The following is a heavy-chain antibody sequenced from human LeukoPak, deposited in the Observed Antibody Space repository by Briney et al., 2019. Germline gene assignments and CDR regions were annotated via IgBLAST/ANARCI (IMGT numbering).Heavy chain of an antibody. Sequence: SVKVSCKASGYTFTNYAISWVRQAPGQGLEWMGEIIPTFGTTNYAQKFQGRVTITADDSTSTAYMELSSLRSEDTAVYYCARVAAVSGNTGYFDYWGQGTLVTVSS. J-gene: IGHJ4*02. D-gene: IGHD6-19*01. CDR1: GYTFTNYA. CDR2: IIPTFGTT. V-gene: IGHV1-69*13. CDR3: ARVAAVSGNTGYFDY.